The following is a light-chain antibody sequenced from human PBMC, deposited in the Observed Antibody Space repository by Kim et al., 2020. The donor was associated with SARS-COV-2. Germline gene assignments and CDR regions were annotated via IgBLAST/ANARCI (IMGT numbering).Light chain of an antibody. Sequence: ELTQPPSVSVAPGKTARITCGGNNIGSKSVHWYQQKPGQAPVLVIYYNSDRPSGIPERFSGSNSGNTATLSISRVEAGDEADYYCQVWDSSSDHYVFG. V-gene: IGLV3-21*04. J-gene: IGLJ1*01. CDR3: QVWDSSSDHYV. CDR2: YNS. CDR1: NIGSKS.